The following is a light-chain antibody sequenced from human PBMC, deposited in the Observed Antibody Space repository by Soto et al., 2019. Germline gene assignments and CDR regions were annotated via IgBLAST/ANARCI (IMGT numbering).Light chain of an antibody. J-gene: IGLJ1*01. V-gene: IGLV2-14*01. CDR3: SSYTRSSTHYV. CDR1: SSDVGGYNY. CDR2: DVS. Sequence: QSALTQPASVSGSPGQSITISCTGTSSDVGGYNYVSWYQQHPGKAPKLMIYDVSNRPSGVSHRFSGSKSGNTASLTISGLHDEDDADDYCSSYTRSSTHYVFGTGTKLTVL.